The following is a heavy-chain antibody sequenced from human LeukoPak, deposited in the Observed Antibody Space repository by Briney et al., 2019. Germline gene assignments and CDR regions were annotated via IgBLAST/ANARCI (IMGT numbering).Heavy chain of an antibody. Sequence: SETLSLTCTVSGGSISSSSYYWGWIRQPPGKGLEWIGSIYYSGSTYYNPSLKSRVTISVDTSKNQFSLKLSSVTAADTAVYYCARDKSFSSWYWFDPWGQGTLVTVSS. V-gene: IGHV4-39*07. CDR2: IYYSGST. CDR3: ARDKSFSSWYWFDP. CDR1: GGSISSSSYY. J-gene: IGHJ5*02. D-gene: IGHD6-13*01.